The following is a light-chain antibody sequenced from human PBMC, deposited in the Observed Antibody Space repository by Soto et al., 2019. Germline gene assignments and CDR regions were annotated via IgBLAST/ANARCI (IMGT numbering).Light chain of an antibody. CDR1: SSDVGGYNF. CDR3: SSCGGSSNLI. J-gene: IGLJ2*01. Sequence: QSALAQPPSASGSPGQSVTISCTGTSSDVGGYNFVAWYQQHPGKAPKLMIYEVTKRPSGVPDRFSGYKSGNTASLTVSWLQAEDEADYYCSSCGGSSNLIFGGGTKLTVL. V-gene: IGLV2-8*01. CDR2: EVT.